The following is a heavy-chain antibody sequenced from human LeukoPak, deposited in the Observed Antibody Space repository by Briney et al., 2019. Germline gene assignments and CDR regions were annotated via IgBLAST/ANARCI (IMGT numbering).Heavy chain of an antibody. CDR2: VYSDVKI. D-gene: IGHD1-26*01. Sequence: PGGSLRLSCAASGFTVSTNYMSWARQAPGKGLEWVSVVYSDVKICYADAVKGRFTISKDNSRNTLYLQMNSLRAEDTAVYYCEGWERPFDYWGQGTLVTVSS. CDR3: EGWERPFDY. J-gene: IGHJ4*02. V-gene: IGHV3-53*01. CDR1: GFTVSTNY.